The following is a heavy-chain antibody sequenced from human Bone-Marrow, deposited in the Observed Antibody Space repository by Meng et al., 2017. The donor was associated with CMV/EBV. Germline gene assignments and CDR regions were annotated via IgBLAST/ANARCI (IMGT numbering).Heavy chain of an antibody. Sequence: GGSLRLSCAASGFTVSSNYMSWVRQAPGKGLEWVSAISGSGGSTYYADSVKGRFTISRDNSKNTQYLQMNSLRAEDTAVYYCAKGAPSTPIDYWGQGTLVTVSS. CDR3: AKGAPSTPIDY. V-gene: IGHV3-23*01. CDR1: GFTVSSNY. CDR2: ISGSGGST. J-gene: IGHJ4*02.